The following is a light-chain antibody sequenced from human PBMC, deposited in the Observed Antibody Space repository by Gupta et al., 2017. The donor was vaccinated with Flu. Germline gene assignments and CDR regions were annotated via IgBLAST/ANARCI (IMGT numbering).Light chain of an antibody. CDR2: GAS. Sequence: DIQMTQSPSSLSASVGDRLTITFRASQPIRNYLNWYQQRQGKPPRLLIYGASTLHSGVPSRFGGSGYGTEFTLTITGRQPEDFATYYCQHTDSSPCTFGQGTKVEIK. V-gene: IGKV1-39*01. CDR1: QPIRNY. CDR3: QHTDSSPCT. J-gene: IGKJ1*01.